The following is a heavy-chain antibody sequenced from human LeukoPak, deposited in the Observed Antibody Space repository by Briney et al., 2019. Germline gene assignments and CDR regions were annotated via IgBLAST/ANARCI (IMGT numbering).Heavy chain of an antibody. CDR1: GFTFSTYG. Sequence: GGSLRLSCVASGFTFSTYGIHWVRQAPGKGLEWVAFIRYDGSNKYYAESVKGRFTISRDNSKNTLYLQMNSLRAEDTAVYYCARGGSYLSAFDIWGQGTMVTVSS. CDR2: IRYDGSNK. D-gene: IGHD1-26*01. J-gene: IGHJ3*02. CDR3: ARGGSYLSAFDI. V-gene: IGHV3-30*02.